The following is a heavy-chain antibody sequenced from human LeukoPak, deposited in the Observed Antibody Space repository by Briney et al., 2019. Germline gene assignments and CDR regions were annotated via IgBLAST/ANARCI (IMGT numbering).Heavy chain of an antibody. CDR3: AREGYDIWTGSGVY. D-gene: IGHD3-9*01. CDR1: GGSISSSSYY. J-gene: IGHJ4*02. V-gene: IGHV4-39*07. CDR2: IYYSGST. Sequence: PSETLSLTCTVSGGSISSSSYYWGWIRQPPGKGLEWIGSIYYSGSTYYNPSLKSRVTMSVDTSKNQFSLKLSSVTAADTAVYYCAREGYDIWTGSGVYWGQGTLVTVSS.